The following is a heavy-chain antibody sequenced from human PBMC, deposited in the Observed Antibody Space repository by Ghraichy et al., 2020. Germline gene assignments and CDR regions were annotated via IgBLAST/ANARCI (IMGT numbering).Heavy chain of an antibody. V-gene: IGHV3-48*02. J-gene: IGHJ6*02. CDR2: ISSSSSTI. CDR3: ARAGYCSSTSCHYYYYGMDV. D-gene: IGHD2-2*01. CDR1: GFTFSSYS. Sequence: GVLRLSCAASGFTFSSYSINWVRQAPGKGLEWVSYISSSSSTIYYADSVKGRFTISRDNAKNSLYLQMNSLRDEDTAVYYCARAGYCSSTSCHYYYYGMDVWGQGTTVTVSS.